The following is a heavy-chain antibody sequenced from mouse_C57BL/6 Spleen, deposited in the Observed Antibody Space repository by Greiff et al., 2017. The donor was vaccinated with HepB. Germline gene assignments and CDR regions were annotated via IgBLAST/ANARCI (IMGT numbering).Heavy chain of an antibody. D-gene: IGHD1-1*02. CDR1: GYTFTSYW. Sequence: VQLLQPGAELVRPGSSVKLSCKASGYTFTSYWMHWVKQRPIQGLEWIGNIDPSDSETHYNQKFKDKATLTVDKSSSTAYMQLSSLTSEDSAVYYCAREGVATRYWYFDVWGTGTTVTVSS. J-gene: IGHJ1*03. V-gene: IGHV1-52*01. CDR2: IDPSDSET. CDR3: AREGVATRYWYFDV.